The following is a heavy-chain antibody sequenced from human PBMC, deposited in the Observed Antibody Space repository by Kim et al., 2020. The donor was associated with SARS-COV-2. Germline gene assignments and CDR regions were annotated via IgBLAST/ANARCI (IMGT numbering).Heavy chain of an antibody. J-gene: IGHJ4*02. Sequence: YGDYGEGRFTVSRDNAKNSVFLQMNGLRPEDTAVYYCARDDGFRSIDHWGQGILVTVSS. V-gene: IGHV3-7*01. D-gene: IGHD6-25*01. CDR3: ARDDGFRSIDH.